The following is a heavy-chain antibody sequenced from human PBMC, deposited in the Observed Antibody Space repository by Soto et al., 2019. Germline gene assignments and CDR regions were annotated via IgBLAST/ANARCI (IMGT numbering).Heavy chain of an antibody. D-gene: IGHD5-18*01. CDR3: ARDTARYYYGMDV. CDR1: GGSISSSNW. V-gene: IGHV4-4*02. CDR2: IHHSGST. Sequence: SETLSLTCAVSGGSISSSNWWSWVRQPPGKGLEWIGEIHHSGSTNYNPSLKSRVTISVDKSKNQFSLKLSSVTAADTAVYYCARDTARYYYGMDVWGQGTTVTVSS. J-gene: IGHJ6*02.